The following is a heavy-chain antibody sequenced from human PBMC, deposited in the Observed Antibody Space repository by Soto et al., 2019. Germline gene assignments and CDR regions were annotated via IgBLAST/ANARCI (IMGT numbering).Heavy chain of an antibody. CDR2: ISSSSSVI. Sequence: GGSLRLSCATSGFILSDCAMNWVRQAPGKGLEWVSYISSSSSVIDYADSVKGRFTVSRDNARNSLYLQMNSLRAEDTAVYYCARSEIVAAGTGPFDYWGKGSLVTVAS. V-gene: IGHV3-48*04. CDR3: ARSEIVAAGTGPFDY. D-gene: IGHD6-13*01. J-gene: IGHJ4*02. CDR1: GFILSDCA.